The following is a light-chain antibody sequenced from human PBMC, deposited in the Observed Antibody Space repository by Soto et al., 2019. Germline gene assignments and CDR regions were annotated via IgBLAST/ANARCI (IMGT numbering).Light chain of an antibody. CDR2: SNS. V-gene: IGLV1-44*01. CDR3: AAWDDSLNGPLYV. J-gene: IGLJ1*01. Sequence: QSVLTQPPSASGTPGQRVTISCSGSSSNIGSNTVNWYQQLPGTAPKLLIYSNSQRPSGVPDRFSGSKSGTSASLAISGLHSEDEADYYCAAWDDSLNGPLYVFGTGTKVTVL. CDR1: SSNIGSNT.